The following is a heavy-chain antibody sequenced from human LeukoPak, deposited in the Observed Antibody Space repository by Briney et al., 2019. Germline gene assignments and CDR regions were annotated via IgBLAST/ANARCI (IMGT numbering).Heavy chain of an antibody. CDR2: IDYSGSP. D-gene: IGHD3-10*01. J-gene: IGHJ4*02. V-gene: IGHV4-39*07. CDR1: GGSVSNSNYC. CDR3: ARGRTYYYGSGSYSLHYYFDY. Sequence: SETLSLTCTVSGGSVSNSNYCWGWIRQPPGKQLEWIGSIDYSGSPLYNPPLKSRVTISVDTSKNQFSLKLSSVTAADTAVYYCARGRTYYYGSGSYSLHYYFDYWGQGTLVTVSS.